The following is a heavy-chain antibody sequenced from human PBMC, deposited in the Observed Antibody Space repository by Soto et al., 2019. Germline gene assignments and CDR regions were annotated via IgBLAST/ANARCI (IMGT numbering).Heavy chain of an antibody. D-gene: IGHD6-13*01. Sequence: LRLSCAASGFTFSSYGMHWVRQAPGKGLEWVAVISYDGSNKYYADSVKGRFTISRDNSKNTLYPQMNSLRAEDTAVYYCAKDGPVGLSSSSWYAYYYYGMDVWGQGTTVTVSS. CDR3: AKDGPVGLSSSSWYAYYYYGMDV. J-gene: IGHJ6*02. CDR1: GFTFSSYG. V-gene: IGHV3-30*18. CDR2: ISYDGSNK.